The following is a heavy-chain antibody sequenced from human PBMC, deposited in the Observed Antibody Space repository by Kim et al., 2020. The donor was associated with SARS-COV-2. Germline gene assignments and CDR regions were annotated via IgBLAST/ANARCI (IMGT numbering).Heavy chain of an antibody. J-gene: IGHJ3*02. D-gene: IGHD5-12*01. CDR1: GGSISSYY. CDR3: ARHEAVEMATIGSAFDI. V-gene: IGHV4-59*08. Sequence: SETLSLTCTVSGGSISSYYWSWIRQPPGKGLEWIGYIYYSGSTNYNPSLKSRVTISVDTSKNQFSLKLSSVTAADTAVYYCARHEAVEMATIGSAFDIWGQGTMVTVSS. CDR2: IYYSGST.